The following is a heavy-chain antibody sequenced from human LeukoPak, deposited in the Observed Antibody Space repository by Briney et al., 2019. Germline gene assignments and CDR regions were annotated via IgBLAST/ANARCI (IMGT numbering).Heavy chain of an antibody. CDR3: ATGSSGPYYFDY. CDR2: FDPEDGET. J-gene: IGHJ4*02. Sequence: ASVKVSCKVSGYTLTELSMHWVRQAPGEGLEWMGGFDPEDGETIYAQKFQGRVTMTEDTSTDTAYMELSSLRSEDTAVYYCATGSSGPYYFDYWGQGTLVTVSS. D-gene: IGHD6-19*01. V-gene: IGHV1-24*01. CDR1: GYTLTELS.